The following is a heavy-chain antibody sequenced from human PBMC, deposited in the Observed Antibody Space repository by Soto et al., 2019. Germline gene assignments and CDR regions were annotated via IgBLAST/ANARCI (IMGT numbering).Heavy chain of an antibody. CDR2: ISGSGGST. CDR1: GFTFSSYA. V-gene: IGHV3-23*01. Sequence: EVQLLESGGGLVQPGGSLRLSCAASGFTFSSYAMSWVRQAPGKGLEWVSAISGSGGSTYYADSVKGRFTISRDNSKNPRYLQMNSLRAEDKAVYYCAKDLAAAERTFGFWCQGSLVTVCS. J-gene: IGHJ4*02. D-gene: IGHD6-13*01. CDR3: AKDLAAAERTFGF.